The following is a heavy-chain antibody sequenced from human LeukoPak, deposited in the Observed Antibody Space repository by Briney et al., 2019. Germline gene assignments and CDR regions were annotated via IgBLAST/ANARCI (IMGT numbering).Heavy chain of an antibody. CDR1: GFTVSSNY. J-gene: IGHJ4*02. V-gene: IGHV3-53*01. Sequence: GGSLRLSCAASGFTVSSNYMTWVRQAPGKGLEWVSVIYKSAITYYADTVKGRFTISRDNSKNTLYLQVNSLRAEDTAVYYCAKDYPGALLYFDCWGQGTLVTVSS. D-gene: IGHD3-10*01. CDR2: IYKSAIT. CDR3: AKDYPGALLYFDC.